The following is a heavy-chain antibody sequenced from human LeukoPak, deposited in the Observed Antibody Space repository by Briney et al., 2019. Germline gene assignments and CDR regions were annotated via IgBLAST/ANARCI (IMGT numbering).Heavy chain of an antibody. Sequence: ASVKVSCKVSGYTLTELSMHWVRQAPGKGLEWMGGFDPEDGETIYAQKFQGRVTMTEDTSTDTAYMELSSLRSEDTAVYYCATELYDSSGYCFDYWGQGTLVTVSS. V-gene: IGHV1-24*01. J-gene: IGHJ4*02. CDR3: ATELYDSSGYCFDY. CDR2: FDPEDGET. D-gene: IGHD3-22*01. CDR1: GYTLTELS.